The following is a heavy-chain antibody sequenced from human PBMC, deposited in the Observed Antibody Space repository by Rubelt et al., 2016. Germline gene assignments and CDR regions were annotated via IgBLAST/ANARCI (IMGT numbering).Heavy chain of an antibody. CDR3: ARGRAFGVVFGC. Sequence: QLQLQESGPGLVKPSETLSLTCTVSVGSISSYYWSWIRQPPGKGLEWIGEINHSGSTNYNPSLKRRVTLSVDTSKNQCALKLSSVTDADTAVYYCARGRAFGVVFGCWGQGTLVTVSS. J-gene: IGHJ4*02. V-gene: IGHV4-34*01. CDR1: VGSISSYY. CDR2: INHSGST. D-gene: IGHD3-3*01.